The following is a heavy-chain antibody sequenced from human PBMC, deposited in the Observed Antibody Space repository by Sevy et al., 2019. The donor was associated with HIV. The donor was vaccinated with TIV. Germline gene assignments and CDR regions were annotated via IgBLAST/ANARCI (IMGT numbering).Heavy chain of an antibody. V-gene: IGHV3-23*01. Sequence: GGSLRLSCAASGFIFRSYAMSWVRQAPGKGLEWVSGISGSGGSTYYADSVKGRFTISRDNFKNTLYLQMNSLRAEDTAVYYCARETVGGYDPWGQGTLVTVSS. CDR1: GFIFRSYA. J-gene: IGHJ5*02. D-gene: IGHD1-26*01. CDR2: ISGSGGST. CDR3: ARETVGGYDP.